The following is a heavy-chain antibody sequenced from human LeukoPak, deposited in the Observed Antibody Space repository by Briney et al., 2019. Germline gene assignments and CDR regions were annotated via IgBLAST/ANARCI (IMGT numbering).Heavy chain of an antibody. D-gene: IGHD3-10*01. Sequence: GGSLRLSWAASGFTFSSYAMSWFRQAPGKGLECLSYISSSGSTIYYADSVKGRFTISRDNAKNSLYLQMNSLRAEDTAVYYCARDARGSFNFDYWGQGTLVTVSS. V-gene: IGHV3-11*01. J-gene: IGHJ4*02. CDR3: ARDARGSFNFDY. CDR2: ISSSGSTI. CDR1: GFTFSSYA.